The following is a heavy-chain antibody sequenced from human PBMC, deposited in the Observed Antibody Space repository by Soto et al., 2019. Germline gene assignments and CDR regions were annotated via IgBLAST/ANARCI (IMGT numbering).Heavy chain of an antibody. D-gene: IGHD1-26*01. Sequence: QVQLVQSGAEVKKSGASVKVSCKPSGYSFSDYFIQWVRQAPGQGLEWVAWINPKTAATNYAKKFQGRVSLTWDTSSTTAYMELTRLIPDDTAVCYCARIKWGLNYYNGMDVWGQGTTVIVSS. J-gene: IGHJ6*02. CDR3: ARIKWGLNYYNGMDV. CDR2: INPKTAAT. V-gene: IGHV1-2*02. CDR1: GYSFSDYF.